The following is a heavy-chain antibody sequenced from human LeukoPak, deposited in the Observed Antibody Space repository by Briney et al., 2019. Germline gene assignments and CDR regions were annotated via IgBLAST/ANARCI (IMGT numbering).Heavy chain of an antibody. Sequence: EASVRVSYRASGYTFVIYGITGVRRAPGQGREGMGGMSVYNGDTKYAQNLQGRVTLTTDTSTSTAYMELRSLRSDDPAVYYCARGEALAVAGILDGSPDDYWGQGTLVTVSS. V-gene: IGHV1-18*04. CDR3: ARGEALAVAGILDGSPDDY. D-gene: IGHD6-19*01. J-gene: IGHJ4*02. CDR2: MSVYNGDT. CDR1: GYTFVIYG.